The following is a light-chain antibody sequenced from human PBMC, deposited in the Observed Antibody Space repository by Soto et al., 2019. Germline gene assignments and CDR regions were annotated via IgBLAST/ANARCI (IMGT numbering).Light chain of an antibody. CDR2: GAS. CDR1: QSVSSSY. V-gene: IGKV3-20*01. CDR3: QQYGSSRWT. Sequence: EIVLTQSPGTLSLSPGERATLSCRASQSVSSSYLAWYQQNRGQAPRLLIYGASSRAPGIPDRFGGSGSGTDVTLTISRLEAEDLAVYYCQQYGSSRWTYGQGTKVEIK. J-gene: IGKJ1*01.